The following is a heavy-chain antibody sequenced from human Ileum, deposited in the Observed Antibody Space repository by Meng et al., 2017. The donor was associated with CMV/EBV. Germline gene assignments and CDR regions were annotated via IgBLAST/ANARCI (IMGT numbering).Heavy chain of an antibody. CDR3: AREENTVNQFEY. D-gene: IGHD4-17*01. CDR1: GGSISTYY. Sequence: QGHLHESGPGLVKPSETLSLTCAVSGGSISTYYWTWVRQPAGKGLEWIGRINAGGSTNDNPSLKSRVTMSVDTSKNQFSLKVTSVTAADTAVYYCAREENTVNQFEYWGQGTLVTVSS. V-gene: IGHV4-4*07. J-gene: IGHJ4*02. CDR2: INAGGST.